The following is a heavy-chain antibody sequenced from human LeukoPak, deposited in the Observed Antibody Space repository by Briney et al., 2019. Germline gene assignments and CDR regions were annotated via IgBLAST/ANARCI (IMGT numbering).Heavy chain of an antibody. CDR2: ISAYNGNT. D-gene: IGHD4-17*01. V-gene: IGHV1-18*01. J-gene: IGHJ6*03. Sequence: GASVKVSCKASGYTFTSYGISWVRQAPGQGLEWMGWISAYNGNTNYAQKLQGRVTMTTDTSTSTAYMELRSLRSDDTAVYYCARESTVTHLRDYYYMDVWGKGTTVTVSS. CDR1: GYTFTSYG. CDR3: ARESTVTHLRDYYYMDV.